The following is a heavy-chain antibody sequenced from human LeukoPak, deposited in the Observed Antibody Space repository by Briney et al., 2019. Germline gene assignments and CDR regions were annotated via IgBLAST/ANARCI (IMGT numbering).Heavy chain of an antibody. V-gene: IGHV1-69*13. CDR2: IIPIFGTV. CDR1: GRTFSTYA. J-gene: IGHJ3*02. D-gene: IGHD3-10*01. Sequence: SVKVSCKASGRTFSTYAISWVRQAPGQGLEWMGGIIPIFGTVNYAQKFQGRVTITADESTSTAYMELSSLRSEDTALYYCARSGGGSERDHDAFDIWGQGTMVTVSS. CDR3: ARSGGGSERDHDAFDI.